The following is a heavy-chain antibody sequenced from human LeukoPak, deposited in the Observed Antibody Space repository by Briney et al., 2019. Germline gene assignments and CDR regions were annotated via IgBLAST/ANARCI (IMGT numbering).Heavy chain of an antibody. CDR3: ARSSTIFGHFDY. Sequence: KSGGSLRLSCAASGFTFSSYAMSWVRQAPGKGLEWIGSISYSGTTYYNPSLKSRVTISVDTSRNQFSLKLSSVTAPDTAVYYCARSSTIFGHFDYWGQGTLVAVSS. J-gene: IGHJ4*02. CDR1: GFTFSSYA. D-gene: IGHD3-3*01. CDR2: ISYSGTT. V-gene: IGHV4-39*01.